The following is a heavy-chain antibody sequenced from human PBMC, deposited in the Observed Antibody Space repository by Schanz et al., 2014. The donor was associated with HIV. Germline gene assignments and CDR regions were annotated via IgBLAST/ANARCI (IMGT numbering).Heavy chain of an antibody. CDR2: IIPIFGPA. CDR3: ARRELGAPRYRSWAGEAHYYGMDV. Sequence: QVPLIQSGSEVKKPGSSVKVSCRASGGTVNRYAISWVRQAPGQGLEWMGGIIPIFGPANYSPKFRDRVTITADESTSTAYMELSSLSSEDAAIYYCARRELGAPRYRSWAGEAHYYGMDVWGQGTTVTVS. J-gene: IGHJ6*02. D-gene: IGHD6-13*01. CDR1: GGTVNRYA. V-gene: IGHV1-69*19.